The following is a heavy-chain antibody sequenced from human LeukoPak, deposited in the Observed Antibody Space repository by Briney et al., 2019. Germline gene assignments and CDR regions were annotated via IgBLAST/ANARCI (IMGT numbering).Heavy chain of an antibody. CDR2: VKSKTDGGTP. D-gene: IGHD3-22*01. CDR3: SYYYDSSGSDPTNDY. V-gene: IGHV3-15*01. CDR1: GFIFSNAW. J-gene: IGHJ4*02. Sequence: RTGGSLRLSCIASGFIFSNAWMSWARQAPGKGLEWVGRVKSKTDGGTPNYAAPVRGRFTISRDNSKNTLYLQMNSLKTEDTAVYYCSYYYDSSGSDPTNDYWGPGTLVTVSS.